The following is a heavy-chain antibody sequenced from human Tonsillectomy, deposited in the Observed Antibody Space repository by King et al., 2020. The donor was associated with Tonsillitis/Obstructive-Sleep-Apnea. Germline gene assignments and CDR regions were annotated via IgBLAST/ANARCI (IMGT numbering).Heavy chain of an antibody. V-gene: IGHV3-48*03. CDR2: INSDGSII. CDR1: GFPFSSYE. CDR3: ARVFDYNYYAMDF. D-gene: IGHD3-10*01. J-gene: IGHJ6*01. Sequence: VQLVESGGGLVQPGGSLRLSCAASGFPFSSYEMKWVRQAPGKGLEWVSYINSDGSIIYYADSVKGRFTISRDNAKSSLYLKMNSLRAEDTAIYYCARVFDYNYYAMDFWGQGTTVIDSS.